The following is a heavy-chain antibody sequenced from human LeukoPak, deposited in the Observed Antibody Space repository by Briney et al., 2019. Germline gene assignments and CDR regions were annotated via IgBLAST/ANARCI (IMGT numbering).Heavy chain of an antibody. Sequence: GGSLRLSCAASGFSVNSNYMSWVRQAPGEGLEWVSLMYSGGDAYYADSVKGRFTISRDDSKNTLYLQMNSLRAEDTALYYCATRSVSAPTWGQGTLVTVSS. CDR1: GFSVNSNY. CDR3: ATRSVSAPT. CDR2: MYSGGDA. J-gene: IGHJ5*02. D-gene: IGHD5/OR15-5a*01. V-gene: IGHV3-53*01.